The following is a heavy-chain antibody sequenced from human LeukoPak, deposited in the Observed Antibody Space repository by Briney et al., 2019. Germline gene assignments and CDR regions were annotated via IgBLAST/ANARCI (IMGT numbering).Heavy chain of an antibody. CDR3: ARAGPFGNWFDP. V-gene: IGHV4-61*02. D-gene: IGHD3-10*01. Sequence: SQTLSLTCTVSGGSISSGSYYWSWIRQPAGKGLEWIGRIYTSGSTNYNPSLKSRVTISVDTSKNQFSLKLSSVTAADTAVYYCARAGPFGNWFDPWGQGTLVTVSS. CDR2: IYTSGST. CDR1: GGSISSGSYY. J-gene: IGHJ5*02.